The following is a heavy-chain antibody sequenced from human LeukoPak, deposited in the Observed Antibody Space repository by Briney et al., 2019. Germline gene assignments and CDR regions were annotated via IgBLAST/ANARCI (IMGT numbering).Heavy chain of an antibody. Sequence: SETLSLTCTVSGGSISSSSYYWGWIRQPPGKGLEWIGSIYYSGSTYYNPSLKSRVTISVDTSKNQFSLKLSSVTAADTAVYYCARSPRRAFDIWGQGTMVTVSS. CDR3: ARSPRRAFDI. CDR2: IYYSGST. CDR1: GGSISSSSYY. J-gene: IGHJ3*02. V-gene: IGHV4-39*07.